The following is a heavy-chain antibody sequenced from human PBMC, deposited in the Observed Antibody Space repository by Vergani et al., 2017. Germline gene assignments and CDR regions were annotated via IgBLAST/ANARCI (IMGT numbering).Heavy chain of an antibody. CDR2: ISPDGSAT. J-gene: IGHJ6*02. CDR3: AREITSARGMDG. Sequence: EVQLVESGGGLVQPGGSLRLSCAASGFSLSRFWMSWVRQAPEKGLEWVAHISPDGSATSYVDSVKGRFTISRDNSKNTLYLQMNSLRAEDTAVYYCAREITSARGMDGCGQGTTVTVSS. D-gene: IGHD1-1*01. CDR1: GFSLSRFW. V-gene: IGHV3-7*01.